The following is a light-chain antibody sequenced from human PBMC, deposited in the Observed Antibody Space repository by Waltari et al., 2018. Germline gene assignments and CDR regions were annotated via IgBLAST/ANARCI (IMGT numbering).Light chain of an antibody. V-gene: IGKV3-20*01. CDR2: GAS. CDR1: QSVSRA. Sequence: EIVLPQSPGTLSLSPGEGATLSCRASQSVSRALAWYQQNPGQAPRLLIYGASNRATGTPDRFSGSGSGTDFSLIISRLEPEDFAVYYCQHYVSLPVTFGQGTKVEIK. J-gene: IGKJ1*01. CDR3: QHYVSLPVT.